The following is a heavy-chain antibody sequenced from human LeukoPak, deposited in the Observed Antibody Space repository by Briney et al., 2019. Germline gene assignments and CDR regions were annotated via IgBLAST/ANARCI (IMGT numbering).Heavy chain of an antibody. J-gene: IGHJ4*02. CDR3: AKGTSSGWYYFDY. Sequence: PSETLSLTCIVSGYSITSGYYWGWIRQPPGKGLEWIGSIYHSGDTYYNPSLKSRVTISVDTSKNQFSLKLDSVTAADTAVYYCAKGTSSGWYYFDYWGQGTLVTVSS. CDR1: GYSITSGYY. CDR2: IYHSGDT. V-gene: IGHV4-38-2*02. D-gene: IGHD6-19*01.